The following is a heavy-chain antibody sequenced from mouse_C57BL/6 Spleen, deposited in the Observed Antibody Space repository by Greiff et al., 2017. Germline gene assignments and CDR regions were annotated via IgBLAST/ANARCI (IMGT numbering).Heavy chain of an antibody. CDR1: GYTFTSYW. CDR3: ARGRDYAMDY. CDR2: IYPSDSET. J-gene: IGHJ4*01. Sequence: QVQLQQPGAELVRPGSSVKLSCKASGYTFTSYWMDWVKQRPGQGLEWIGNIYPSDSETHYNQKFKDKATLTVDKSSSPAYMQLSSLTSEDSAVYYCARGRDYAMDYWGQGTSVTVSS. V-gene: IGHV1-61*01.